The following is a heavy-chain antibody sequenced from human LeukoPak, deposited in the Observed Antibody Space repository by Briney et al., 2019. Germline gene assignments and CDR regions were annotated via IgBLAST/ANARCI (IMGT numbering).Heavy chain of an antibody. D-gene: IGHD3-9*01. J-gene: IGHJ4*02. CDR2: INSDGSST. Sequence: GGSLRLSCAASGFTFSSYWMHWVRQAPGKGLVWVSRINSDGSSTSYADSVKGRFTISRDNAKNSLYLQMNSLRAEDTAVYYCARDHPKPLRYFDWLPTGDFDYWGQGTLVTVSS. V-gene: IGHV3-74*01. CDR3: ARDHPKPLRYFDWLPTGDFDY. CDR1: GFTFSSYW.